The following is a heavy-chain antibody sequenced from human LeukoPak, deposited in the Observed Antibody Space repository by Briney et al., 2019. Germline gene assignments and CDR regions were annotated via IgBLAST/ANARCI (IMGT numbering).Heavy chain of an antibody. CDR3: ARPDTTMEDAFDI. CDR2: IYTSGST. V-gene: IGHV4-4*07. D-gene: IGHD5-18*01. CDR1: GGSISSYY. Sequence: PSETLSLTCTVSGGSISSYYWSWIRQPAGKGLEWIGRIYTSGSTNYNPSLKSRVTMSVDTSKNQFYLELSSVPAADTAVYYCARPDTTMEDAFDIWGHGTMVTVSS. J-gene: IGHJ3*02.